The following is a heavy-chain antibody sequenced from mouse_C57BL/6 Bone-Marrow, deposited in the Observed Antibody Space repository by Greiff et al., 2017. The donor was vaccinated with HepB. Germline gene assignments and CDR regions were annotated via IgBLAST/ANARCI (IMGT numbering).Heavy chain of an antibody. J-gene: IGHJ4*01. Sequence: EVQLQESGGGLVQPGGSMKLSCVASGFTFSNYWMNWVRQSPEKGLEWVAQIRLKSDNYATHYAESVKGRFTISRDDSKSSVYLQMNNLRAEDTGIYYCTRQLRLPPYAMDYWGQGTSVTVSS. CDR1: GFTFSNYW. CDR3: TRQLRLPPYAMDY. CDR2: IRLKSDNYAT. D-gene: IGHD3-2*02. V-gene: IGHV6-3*01.